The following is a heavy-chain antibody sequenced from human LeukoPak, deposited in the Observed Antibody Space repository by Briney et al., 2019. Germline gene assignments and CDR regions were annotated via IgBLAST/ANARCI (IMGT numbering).Heavy chain of an antibody. CDR1: SGSLSGYY. J-gene: IGHJ4*02. V-gene: IGHV4-59*01. Sequence: PSETLSLTCAVYSGSLSGYYWSWIRQPPGKGLEWIGYIYYSGSTNYNPSLKSRVTISVDTSKNQFPLKLSSVTAADTAVYYCARALEMASKPFDYWGQGTLVTVSS. CDR3: ARALEMASKPFDY. CDR2: IYYSGST. D-gene: IGHD5-24*01.